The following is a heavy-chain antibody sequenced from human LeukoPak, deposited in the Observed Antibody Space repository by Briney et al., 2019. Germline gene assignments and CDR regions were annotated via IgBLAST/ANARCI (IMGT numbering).Heavy chain of an antibody. CDR1: GFTFNTYG. CDR2: IWYDGSNK. V-gene: IGHV3-30*02. D-gene: IGHD6-25*01. Sequence: PGGSLRLSCAASGFTFNTYGMHWVRQAPGKGLEWVAFIWYDGSNKYYADSVKGRFTISRDNSKNTLYLQMNSLRAEDTAVYYCAKGAAPLPGVYFDYWGQGTLVTVSS. CDR3: AKGAAPLPGVYFDY. J-gene: IGHJ4*02.